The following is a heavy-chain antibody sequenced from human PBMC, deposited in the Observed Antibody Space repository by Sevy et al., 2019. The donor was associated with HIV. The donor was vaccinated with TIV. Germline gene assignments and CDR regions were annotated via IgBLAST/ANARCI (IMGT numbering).Heavy chain of an antibody. CDR1: GGSISSSSYY. CDR3: ARHLRPRADYYYYYMDV. D-gene: IGHD3-16*01. V-gene: IGHV4-39*01. Sequence: SETLSLTCTVSGGSISSSSYYWGWIRQPPGKGLEWIGRIYYSGSTYYNPSLKSRVTISVDTSKNQFSLKLSSVTAADTAVYYCARHLRPRADYYYYYMDVWGKGTTVTVSS. CDR2: IYYSGST. J-gene: IGHJ6*03.